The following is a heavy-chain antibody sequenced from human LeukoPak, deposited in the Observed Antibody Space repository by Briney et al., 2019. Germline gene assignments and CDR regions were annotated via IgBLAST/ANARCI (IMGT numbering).Heavy chain of an antibody. Sequence: SVKVSCKASGGTFSSYAISWVRQAPGQGLEWMGGIIPIFGTANYAQKFQGRVTITADESTSTAYMELSSLRSEDTAVYYCARGGEYYYDSSGYYYTAYYFDYWGQGTLVTVSS. CDR3: ARGGEYYYDSSGYYYTAYYFDY. CDR1: GGTFSSYA. J-gene: IGHJ4*02. D-gene: IGHD3-22*01. V-gene: IGHV1-69*13. CDR2: IIPIFGTA.